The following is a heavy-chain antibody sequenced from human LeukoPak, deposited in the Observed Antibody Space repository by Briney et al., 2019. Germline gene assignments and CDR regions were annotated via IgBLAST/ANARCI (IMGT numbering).Heavy chain of an antibody. Sequence: GGSLRLSCVASGFNFGHNGMHWVRQAPGKGLEWLTVITYDGATTNYVDTVKGRFTISRDNAKNSLYLQMNSLRAEDTAVYYCAGGVPAAVDYFDYWGQGTLVTVSS. CDR1: GFNFGHNG. J-gene: IGHJ4*02. CDR3: AGGVPAAVDYFDY. V-gene: IGHV3-30*03. D-gene: IGHD2-2*01. CDR2: ITYDGATT.